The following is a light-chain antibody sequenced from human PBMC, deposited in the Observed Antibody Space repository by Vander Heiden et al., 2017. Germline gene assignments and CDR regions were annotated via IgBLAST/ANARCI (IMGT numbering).Light chain of an antibody. CDR2: GVT. CDR1: SSNVDAYKY. CDR3: SSYTSSGTVM. J-gene: IGLJ3*02. Sequence: QSPLPQPPPVSGSPAQPITISCTGSSSNVDAYKYVSWYQQYPGKAPKLMIYGVTNRPSGVSNRFSGSKSGNTASLTISGLQTEDEADYYCSSYTSSGTVMFGGGTKVTVL. V-gene: IGLV2-14*03.